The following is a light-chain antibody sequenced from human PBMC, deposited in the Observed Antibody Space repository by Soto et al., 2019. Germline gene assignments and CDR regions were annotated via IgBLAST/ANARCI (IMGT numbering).Light chain of an antibody. J-gene: IGKJ1*01. CDR1: QSIDRW. CDR2: DAS. V-gene: IGKV1-5*01. Sequence: DIQMTQSPSTLPASVGDRVTITCRASQSIDRWLAWYQQRPGKAPKXLIYDASSLESGVPSRFSGSGSGTEFTINIRSLQPDDGETDECQQYKSYSWTFGQGTKVDIK. CDR3: QQYKSYSWT.